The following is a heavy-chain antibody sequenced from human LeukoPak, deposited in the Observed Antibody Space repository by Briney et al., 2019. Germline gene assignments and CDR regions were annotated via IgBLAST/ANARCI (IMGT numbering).Heavy chain of an antibody. CDR1: GGSISSSSYY. J-gene: IGHJ6*03. V-gene: IGHV4-39*01. CDR3: ARGPYYYMDV. CDR2: IYYSGST. Sequence: RSSETLSLTCTVSGGSISSSSYYWGWIRQPPGKGLEWIGTIYYSGSTYYNPSLKSRVTISVDTSKNQFSLKLTSVTAADTAVYYCARGPYYYMDVWGKGTTVTVS.